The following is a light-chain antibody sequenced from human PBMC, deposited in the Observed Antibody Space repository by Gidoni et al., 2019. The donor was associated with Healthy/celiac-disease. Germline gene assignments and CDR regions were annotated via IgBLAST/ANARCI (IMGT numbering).Light chain of an antibody. CDR1: QSVLYSSNNENY. J-gene: IGKJ1*01. V-gene: IGKV4-1*01. CDR3: QQYYSTPQT. CDR2: WAS. Sequence: DIVMTQSPDSLAVSLGERATINCKSSQSVLYSSNNENYLAWYQQKPGQPPKLLIYWASTRESGVPDRFSGSGSGTDFTLTISSLQAEDVAVYYCQQYYSTPQTFGQETKVEIK.